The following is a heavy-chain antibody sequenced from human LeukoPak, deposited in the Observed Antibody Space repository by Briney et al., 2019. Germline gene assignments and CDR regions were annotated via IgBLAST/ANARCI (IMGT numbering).Heavy chain of an antibody. CDR2: IYTSGST. V-gene: IGHV4-4*07. CDR1: GGSISSYY. D-gene: IGHD3-22*01. Sequence: PSETLSLTCTVSGGSISSYYWSWIRQPAGEGLEWIGRIYTSGSTNYNPSLKSRVTMSVDTSKNQFSLKLSSVTAADTAVYYCAREAYYYDSSGYRKFDYWGQGTLVTVSS. J-gene: IGHJ4*02. CDR3: AREAYYYDSSGYRKFDY.